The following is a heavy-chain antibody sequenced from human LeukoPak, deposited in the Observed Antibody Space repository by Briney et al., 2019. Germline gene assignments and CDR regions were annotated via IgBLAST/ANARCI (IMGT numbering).Heavy chain of an antibody. J-gene: IGHJ6*03. V-gene: IGHV4-39*07. CDR3: ARVRCSGGSCPYYYYYYCMDV. Sequence: PSETLSLTCTVSGGSISSSSYYWAWIRQPPGKGLEWIGSIHYSGSTYYNPSLQSRVTISIDTSKNQFSLKLRFVTAADTAVYYCARVRCSGGSCPYYYYYYCMDVWGKGTTVTVSS. CDR1: GGSISSSSYY. D-gene: IGHD2-15*01. CDR2: IHYSGST.